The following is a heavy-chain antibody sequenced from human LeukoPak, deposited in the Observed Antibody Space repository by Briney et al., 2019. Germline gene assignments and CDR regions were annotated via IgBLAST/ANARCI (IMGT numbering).Heavy chain of an antibody. J-gene: IGHJ6*03. CDR2: INPNSGGT. CDR1: GYTFTGYY. V-gene: IGHV1-2*02. Sequence: ASVKVSCKASGYTFTGYYMHWVRQAPGQGLEWMGWINPNSGGTNYAQKFQGRVTMTRDTSISTAYMELSRLRSDDTAVYYCARGPAFGELSSYYYCYMDVWGKGTTVTVSS. D-gene: IGHD3-10*01. CDR3: ARGPAFGELSSYYYCYMDV.